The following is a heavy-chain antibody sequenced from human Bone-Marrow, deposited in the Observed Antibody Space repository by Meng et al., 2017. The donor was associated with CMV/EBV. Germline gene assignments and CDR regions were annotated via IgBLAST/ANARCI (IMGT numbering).Heavy chain of an antibody. D-gene: IGHD3-22*01. V-gene: IGHV3-30*02. Sequence: GESLKISCAASGFTFSSFGIHWVRQAPGKGLEWVAFIRSDGSNKYYADSVKGRFTISRDNSKNKLFLQMNSLRAEDTAVYYCAKGRGGSYDSSGYYYDFAFDIWGQGTRVTGSS. CDR2: IRSDGSNK. CDR1: GFTFSSFG. J-gene: IGHJ3*02. CDR3: AKGRGGSYDSSGYYYDFAFDI.